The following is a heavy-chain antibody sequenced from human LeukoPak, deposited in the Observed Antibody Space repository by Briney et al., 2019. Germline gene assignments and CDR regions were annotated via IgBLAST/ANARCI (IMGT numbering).Heavy chain of an antibody. D-gene: IGHD2-2*01. J-gene: IGHJ5*02. CDR1: GYTFTGYY. Sequence: ASVTVSCKASGYTFTGYYMHWVRQAPGQGLEWMGWINPNSGGTNYAQKFQGRVTMTRDTSISTAYMELSRLRSDDTAVYYCARASIVVVPAASWFDPWGQGTLVTVSS. CDR3: ARASIVVVPAASWFDP. CDR2: INPNSGGT. V-gene: IGHV1-2*02.